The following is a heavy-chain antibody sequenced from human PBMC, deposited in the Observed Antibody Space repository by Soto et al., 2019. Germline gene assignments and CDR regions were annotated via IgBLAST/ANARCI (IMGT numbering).Heavy chain of an antibody. CDR3: ARDVRFGDYYGMDV. Sequence: QVQLQESGPGLVKPSQTLSLTCTVSGGSISSGGYYWSWIRQHPGKGLEWIGYIYYIGHTYYNPSLKRRVTISIDTSKNQFCLKLSSVTAAETAVYFCARDVRFGDYYGMDVWGQGTTVTVSS. J-gene: IGHJ6*02. CDR2: IYYIGHT. D-gene: IGHD3-10*01. V-gene: IGHV4-31*03. CDR1: GGSISSGGYY.